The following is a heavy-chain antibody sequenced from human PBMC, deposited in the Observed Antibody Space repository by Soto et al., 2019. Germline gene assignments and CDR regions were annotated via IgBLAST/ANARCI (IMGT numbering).Heavy chain of an antibody. CDR1: GFTFSSYA. CDR3: AIIPGIAVAGAIDY. V-gene: IGHV3-23*01. J-gene: IGHJ4*02. D-gene: IGHD6-19*01. Sequence: GGSLRLSCAASGFTFSSYAMSWVRQAPGKGLEWVSAISGSGGSTYYADSVKGRFTISRDNSKNTLYLQMNSLGAEDTAVYYCAIIPGIAVAGAIDYWGQGTLVTVSS. CDR2: ISGSGGST.